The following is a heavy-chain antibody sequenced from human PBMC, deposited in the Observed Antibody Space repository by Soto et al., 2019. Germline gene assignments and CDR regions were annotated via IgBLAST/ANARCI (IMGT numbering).Heavy chain of an antibody. V-gene: IGHV3-23*01. Sequence: GGSLRLSCAASGFTFSSYAMSWVRQAPGKGLERVSVISTSGDTTNYADSVKGRFTISRDNSKNLLYLQMNSLRAEDTAVYYCARDREYPVFDYWGQGTLVTVSS. CDR3: ARDREYPVFDY. CDR1: GFTFSSYA. J-gene: IGHJ4*02. CDR2: ISTSGDTT.